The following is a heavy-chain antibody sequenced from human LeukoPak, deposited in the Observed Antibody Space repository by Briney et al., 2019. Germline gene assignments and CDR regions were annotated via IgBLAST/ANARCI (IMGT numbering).Heavy chain of an antibody. CDR1: GYTLTSYA. J-gene: IGHJ4*02. CDR3: ARFRGIFGGDY. CDR2: INTGNGNT. V-gene: IGHV1-3*04. Sequence: ASVKVSCKASGYTLTSYAIHWVRQAPGQRPEWMGWINTGNGNTKYPQKFQGRVTITRDTSANTAYMELSSLRSEDTAVYYCARFRGIFGGDYWGQGTLVTVSS. D-gene: IGHD3-3*01.